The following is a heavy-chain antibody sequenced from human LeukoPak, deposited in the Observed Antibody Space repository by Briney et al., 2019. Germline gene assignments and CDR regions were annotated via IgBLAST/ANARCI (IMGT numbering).Heavy chain of an antibody. J-gene: IGHJ6*03. V-gene: IGHV4-61*02. CDR2: IYTSGST. Sequence: SETLSLTCTVSGGSISSGGYYWSWIRQPAGKGLEWIGRIYTSGSTNYNPSLKSRVTISVDTSKNQFSLKLSSVTAADTAVYYCARLVVPAATYYYYYMDVWGKGTTVTVSS. CDR1: GGSISSGGYY. D-gene: IGHD2-2*01. CDR3: ARLVVPAATYYYYYMDV.